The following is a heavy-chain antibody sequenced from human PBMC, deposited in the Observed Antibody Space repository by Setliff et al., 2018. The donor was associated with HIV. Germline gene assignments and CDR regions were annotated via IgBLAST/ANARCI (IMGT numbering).Heavy chain of an antibody. D-gene: IGHD3-22*01. V-gene: IGHV3-48*01. CDR2: ISGGGDSI. CDR1: GFPFSTYT. CDR3: ARGHVNYDSSGYSYYGMDV. J-gene: IGHJ6*02. Sequence: PGGSLRLSCAGSGFPFSTYTMNWVRQAPGKGLEWLSSISGGGDSIFYADAVEGRFTTSRDNAKKSLYLQMHSLRAEDTAVYYCARGHVNYDSSGYSYYGMDVWGQGTTVTVSS.